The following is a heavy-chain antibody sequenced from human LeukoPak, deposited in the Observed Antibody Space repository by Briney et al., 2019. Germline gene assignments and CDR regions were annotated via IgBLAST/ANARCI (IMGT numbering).Heavy chain of an antibody. CDR3: ARDPGVASYDY. V-gene: IGHV1-18*01. J-gene: IGHJ4*02. Sequence: GASVKVSCKASGYTFSSYVISWARQAPGQGLEWVGWMSVHNGKTKYAQNLQGRITMTTDTSTTTAYMELTSLRSDDTAVYYCARDPGVASYDYWGLGTLVTVSS. CDR1: GYTFSSYV. CDR2: MSVHNGKT. D-gene: IGHD3-3*01.